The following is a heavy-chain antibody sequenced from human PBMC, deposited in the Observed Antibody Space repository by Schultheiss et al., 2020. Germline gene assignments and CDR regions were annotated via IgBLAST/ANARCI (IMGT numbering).Heavy chain of an antibody. V-gene: IGHV4-39*01. CDR3: ARRVVPAAIPRRGGWFDP. J-gene: IGHJ5*02. CDR1: GGSISSSSYY. Sequence: SETLSLTCTVSGGSISSSSYYWGWIRQPPGKGLEWIGSIYYSGSTYYNPSLKSRVTISVDTSKNQFSLKLSSVTAPDTAVYYCARRVVPAAIPRRGGWFDPWGKGTLVTVSS. CDR2: IYYSGST. D-gene: IGHD2-2*02.